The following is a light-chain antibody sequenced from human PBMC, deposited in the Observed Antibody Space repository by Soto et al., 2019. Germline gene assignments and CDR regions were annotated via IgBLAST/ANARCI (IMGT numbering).Light chain of an antibody. CDR3: QHYNSYSAA. CDR2: KAS. CDR1: QTISSW. Sequence: DIQMTQSPSTLSGSVGDRVTITCRASQTISSWLAWYQQKPGKAPKLLIYKASTLKSGAPARFSGSGSGTEFTLTISSLQPDEFATYYCQHYNSYSAAFGQGTKVELK. J-gene: IGKJ1*01. V-gene: IGKV1-5*03.